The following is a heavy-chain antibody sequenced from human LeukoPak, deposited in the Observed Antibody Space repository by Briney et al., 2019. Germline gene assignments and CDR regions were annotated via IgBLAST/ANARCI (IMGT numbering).Heavy chain of an antibody. V-gene: IGHV1-2*02. CDR3: ARDMGRYSGYDYDY. J-gene: IGHJ4*02. CDR2: IHPNTGAT. Sequence: ASVTVSCKPSGYTFTDYYLHWVRQAPGQGLEWVGWIHPNTGATHHAQKFQGRLTMTRDTSISTVYMELTRLRSDDTAVYYCARDMGRYSGYDYDYWGQGTLVTASS. D-gene: IGHD5-12*01. CDR1: GYTFTDYY.